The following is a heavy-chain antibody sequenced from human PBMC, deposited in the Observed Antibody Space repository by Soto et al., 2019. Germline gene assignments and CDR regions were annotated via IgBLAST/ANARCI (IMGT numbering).Heavy chain of an antibody. V-gene: IGHV4-31*03. D-gene: IGHD4-17*01. Sequence: QVQLQESGPGLVKPSQTLSLTCTVSGGSISSGGYYWSWIRQHPAKGLEWIGYIYYSGRTYYNPTLTSRVTMSVDTSTNQFSLKLCSVNAADTAVYYCARDDYGDYLGAAFDICGQGTMVTVSS. J-gene: IGHJ3*02. CDR3: ARDDYGDYLGAAFDI. CDR1: GGSISSGGYY. CDR2: IYYSGRT.